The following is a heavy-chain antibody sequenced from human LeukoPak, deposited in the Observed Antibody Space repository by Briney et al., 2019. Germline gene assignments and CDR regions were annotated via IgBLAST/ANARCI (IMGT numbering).Heavy chain of an antibody. V-gene: IGHV3-30-3*01. CDR1: GFTFSSYA. J-gene: IGHJ4*02. CDR2: ISEDGINK. Sequence: HPGRSLRLSCAASGFTFSSYAMHWVRQAPGKGLEWVTLISEDGINKYYADSVKGRFTISRDTSKSTLYLQMNSLRAEDTAVYYCAKEGCSTTSCFFDHWGQGTLVTVSS. D-gene: IGHD2-2*01. CDR3: AKEGCSTTSCFFDH.